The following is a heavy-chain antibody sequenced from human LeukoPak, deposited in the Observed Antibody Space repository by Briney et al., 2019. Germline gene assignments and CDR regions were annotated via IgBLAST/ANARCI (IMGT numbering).Heavy chain of an antibody. CDR1: GDSISSYY. D-gene: IGHD3-10*01. V-gene: IGHV4-59*08. Sequence: PSETLSLTCTVSGDSISSYYWSWIRQPPGKGLEWIGYISYSGSTNYNPSLKSRVTISADTSKNQVSLTLSSVTAADTAVYYCARHPELYFFDYWGQGTLVTVSS. CDR3: ARHPELYFFDY. CDR2: ISYSGST. J-gene: IGHJ4*02.